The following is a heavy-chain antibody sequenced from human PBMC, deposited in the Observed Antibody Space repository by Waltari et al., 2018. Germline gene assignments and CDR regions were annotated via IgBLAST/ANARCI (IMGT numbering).Heavy chain of an antibody. CDR2: INHSGST. V-gene: IGHV4-34*01. D-gene: IGHD5-12*01. J-gene: IGHJ6*03. CDR1: GWSLRCYY. Sequence: QVPLPPWGAGLFKPSATLSPTLPGYGWSLRCYYRSWIRQPPGKGLEWIGEINHSGSTNYNPSLKSRVTISVDTSKNQFSLKLSSVTAADTAVYYCAGYSDYYYYMDVWGKGTTVTVSS. CDR3: AGYSDYYYYMDV.